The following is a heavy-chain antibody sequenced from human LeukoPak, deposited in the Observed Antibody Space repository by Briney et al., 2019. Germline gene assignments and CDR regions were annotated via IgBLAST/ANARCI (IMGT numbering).Heavy chain of an antibody. J-gene: IGHJ6*03. Sequence: PSETLSLTCTVSGGSISSSSYYWGWIRLPPGKGLEWIGSIYYSGSTYYNPSLKSRVTISVDTSKNQFSLKLSSVTAADTAVYYCARRSRFLEWLLYSSYYYYMDVWGKGTTVTVSS. V-gene: IGHV4-39*01. CDR3: ARRSRFLEWLLYSSYYYYMDV. CDR1: GGSISSSSYY. CDR2: IYYSGST. D-gene: IGHD3-3*01.